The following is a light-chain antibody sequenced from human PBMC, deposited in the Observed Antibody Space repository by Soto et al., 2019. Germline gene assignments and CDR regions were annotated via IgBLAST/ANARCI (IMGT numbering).Light chain of an antibody. J-gene: IGKJ2*01. CDR2: ETS. CDR1: QSVRYSY. V-gene: IGKV3-20*01. Sequence: EIVLTQSPGPLSLSPGEIATLSCRASQSVRYSYLAWYQQKPCHAPGLVSYETSSRATGIPDRFSGSGSGTDFTLTISRLEPEDFAVYYCHQYGRSPYTFGQGTKVEI. CDR3: HQYGRSPYT.